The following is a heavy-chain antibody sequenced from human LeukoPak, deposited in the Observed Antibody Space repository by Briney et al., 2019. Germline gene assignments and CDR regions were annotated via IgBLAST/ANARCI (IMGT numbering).Heavy chain of an antibody. V-gene: IGHV4-31*03. CDR2: IHYSGST. Sequence: PSQTLSLTCTVSGGSISSGGYYWSWIRQHPGRGLEWIGYIHYSGSTFNNPSLKSRVTISVDTSKNQFSLRLSSVTAADTAVYYCARACSGGSCYSCLDYWGRGTLVTVS. CDR3: ARACSGGSCYSCLDY. J-gene: IGHJ4*02. CDR1: GGSISSGGYY. D-gene: IGHD2-15*01.